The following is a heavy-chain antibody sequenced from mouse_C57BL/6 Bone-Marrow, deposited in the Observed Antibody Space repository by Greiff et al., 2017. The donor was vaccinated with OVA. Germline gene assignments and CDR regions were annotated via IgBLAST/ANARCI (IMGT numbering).Heavy chain of an antibody. J-gene: IGHJ2*01. D-gene: IGHD1-1*01. CDR2: IDPETGGT. CDR1: GYTFTDYE. CDR3: TRFYYYGSSPYYFDY. Sequence: QVQLQQPGAELVRPGASVTLSCKASGYTFTDYEMHWVKQSPVHGLEWIGAIDPETGGTAYNQKFKGKAILTADKSSSTAYMELRSLTSEDSAVYYCTRFYYYGSSPYYFDYWGQGTTLTVSS. V-gene: IGHV1-15*01.